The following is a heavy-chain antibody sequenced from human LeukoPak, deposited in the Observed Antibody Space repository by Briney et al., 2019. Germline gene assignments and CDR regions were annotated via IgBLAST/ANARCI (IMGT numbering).Heavy chain of an antibody. D-gene: IGHD3-10*01. V-gene: IGHV3-7*05. CDR1: GFTLSTYW. Sequence: GGSLRLSCAASGFTLSTYWKSWVRQAPGKGLEWVANIKQDGSEKYYVDSVKGRFTISRDNAKNSLYLQMNSLRVEDTAVYYCARDRGAFDIWGQGTMVTVSS. CDR3: ARDRGAFDI. J-gene: IGHJ3*02. CDR2: IKQDGSEK.